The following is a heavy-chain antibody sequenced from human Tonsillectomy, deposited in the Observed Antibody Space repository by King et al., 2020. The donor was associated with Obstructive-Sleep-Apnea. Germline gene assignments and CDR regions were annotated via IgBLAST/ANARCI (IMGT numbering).Heavy chain of an antibody. V-gene: IGHV4-38-2*02. D-gene: IGHD3-22*01. CDR2: IHHSGST. Sequence: VQLQESGPGLLKPSETLSLTCTVSGYSISGGYYWGWIRQPPGKGLEWIGSIHHSGSTNYKPSLKSRVTISIDTSKNHFSLRLSSVTAADTAVYYCARDRDVYYYDTSGAKYGMDVWGQGTTVTVSS. CDR1: GYSISGGYY. J-gene: IGHJ6*02. CDR3: ARDRDVYYYDTSGAKYGMDV.